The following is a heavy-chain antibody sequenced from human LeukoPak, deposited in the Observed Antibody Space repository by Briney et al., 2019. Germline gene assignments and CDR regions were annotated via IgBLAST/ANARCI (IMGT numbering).Heavy chain of an antibody. D-gene: IGHD7-27*01. Sequence: GASVKVSCKASGYTFTSYYMHWVRQAPGQGLEWMGIINPRGGSTTYAQKFQARVNMTRDRSKSTVYMELSSLRSEATAVYHCARATNWGPRFDYWGQGTLVTVSS. CDR2: INPRGGST. J-gene: IGHJ4*02. CDR3: ARATNWGPRFDY. V-gene: IGHV1-46*03. CDR1: GYTFTSYY.